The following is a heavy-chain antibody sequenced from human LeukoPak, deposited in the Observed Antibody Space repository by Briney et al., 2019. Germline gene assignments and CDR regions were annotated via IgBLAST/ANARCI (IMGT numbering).Heavy chain of an antibody. D-gene: IGHD3-10*01. Sequence: GGSLRLSCAASGFTFSSYAMSWVRQAPGKGLEWVSAISGSGGSTYYADSVKGRFTISRDNSKNTLYLQMNSPRAEDTAVYYCASTEYGSGSYYDAEYFQHWGQGTLVTVSS. J-gene: IGHJ1*01. CDR3: ASTEYGSGSYYDAEYFQH. CDR2: ISGSGGST. V-gene: IGHV3-23*01. CDR1: GFTFSSYA.